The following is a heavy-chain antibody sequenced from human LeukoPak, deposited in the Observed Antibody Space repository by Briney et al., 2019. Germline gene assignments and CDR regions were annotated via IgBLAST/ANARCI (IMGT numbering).Heavy chain of an antibody. D-gene: IGHD3-9*01. V-gene: IGHV3-21*01. CDR1: GFTFSSYS. CDR2: ISSSSSYI. J-gene: IGHJ4*02. Sequence: PGGSLRLSCAASGFTFSSYSMNWVRQAPGKGLEWVSSISSSSSYIYYAGSVKGRFTISRDNAKNSLYLQMNSLRAEDKAVYYCARVNNILHYFDYWGQGTLVTVSS. CDR3: ARVNNILHYFDY.